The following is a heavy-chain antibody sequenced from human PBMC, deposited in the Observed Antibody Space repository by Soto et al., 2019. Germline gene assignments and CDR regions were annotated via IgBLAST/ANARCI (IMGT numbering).Heavy chain of an antibody. CDR1: GFRFNIYS. J-gene: IGHJ4*02. Sequence: EVQLVESGGGLVQPGGSLRLSCAASGFRFNIYSMNWIRQAPGKGLEWFAYITSDTNTIKYADSVRGRFTISRDNAKNSVDLQMNRMRDADTAVYDCARSVGGHFDYWGQGTVVAVSS. CDR3: ARSVGGHFDY. V-gene: IGHV3-48*02. CDR2: ITSDTNTI. D-gene: IGHD1-26*01.